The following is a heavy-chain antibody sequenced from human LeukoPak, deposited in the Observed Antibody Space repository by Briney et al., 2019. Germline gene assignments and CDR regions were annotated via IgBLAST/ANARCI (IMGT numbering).Heavy chain of an antibody. CDR2: IYYSVST. J-gene: IGHJ4*02. V-gene: IGHV4-39*07. Sequence: SETLSLTCTVSGGSISSSSYYWGWIRQPPGKGLEWIGSIYYSVSTYYNPSLKSRVTISVDTSKNQFSLKLSSVTAADTAVYYCARGDSEYYDFWSAETPARPFDYWGQGTLVTVSS. D-gene: IGHD3-3*01. CDR3: ARGDSEYYDFWSAETPARPFDY. CDR1: GGSISSSSYY.